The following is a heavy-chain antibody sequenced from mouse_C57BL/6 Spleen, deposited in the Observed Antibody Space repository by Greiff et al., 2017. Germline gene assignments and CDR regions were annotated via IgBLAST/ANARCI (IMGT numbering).Heavy chain of an antibody. CDR1: GFTFSSYA. D-gene: IGHD3-2*02. Sequence: EVQLVESGEGLVKPGGSLKLSCAASGFTFSSYAMSWVRQTPEKRLEWVAYISSGGDYIYYADTVKGRFTISRDNARNTLYLQMSSLKSEDTAMYYCTRGSSGYDWFAYWGQGTLVTVSA. J-gene: IGHJ3*01. CDR2: ISSGGDYI. V-gene: IGHV5-9-1*02. CDR3: TRGSSGYDWFAY.